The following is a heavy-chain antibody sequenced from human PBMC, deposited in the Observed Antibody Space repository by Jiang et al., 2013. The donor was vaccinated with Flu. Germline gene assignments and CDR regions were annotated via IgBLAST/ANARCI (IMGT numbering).Heavy chain of an antibody. CDR1: GGSISSGGYY. D-gene: IGHD3-22*01. J-gene: IGHJ4*02. CDR2: IYYSGST. Sequence: VKPSQTLSLTCTVSGGSISSGGYYWSWIRQHPGKGLEWIGYIYYSGSTYYNPSLKSRVTISVDTSKNQFSLKLSSVTAADTAVYYCAGDKMDSSGYYLGDYWGQGTLVTVSS. V-gene: IGHV4-31*03. CDR3: AGDKMDSSGYYLGDY.